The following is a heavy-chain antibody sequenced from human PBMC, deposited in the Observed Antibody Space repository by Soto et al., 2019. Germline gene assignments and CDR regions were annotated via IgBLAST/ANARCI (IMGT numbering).Heavy chain of an antibody. CDR1: GGSISSYY. CDR3: ARLPIFGVVYRDY. J-gene: IGHJ4*02. V-gene: IGHV4-59*08. Sequence: SETLSLTCTVSGGSISSYYWSWIRQPPGKGLEWIGYIYYSGSTNYNPSLKSRVTISVDTSKNQFSLKLSSVTAADTAVYYCARLPIFGVVYRDYWGQGTLVTVSS. D-gene: IGHD3-3*01. CDR2: IYYSGST.